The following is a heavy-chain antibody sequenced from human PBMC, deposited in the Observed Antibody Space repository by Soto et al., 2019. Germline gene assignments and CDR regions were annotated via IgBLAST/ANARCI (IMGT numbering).Heavy chain of an antibody. CDR3: ARSHGSITSLEIYYYYYYGMAV. V-gene: IGHV1-69*01. D-gene: IGHD2-2*01. J-gene: IGHJ6*02. CDR2: IIPISDTT. CDR1: GGTFSSYA. Sequence: QVQLVQSGAEVKKPGSSVKVSCKASGGTFSSYAISWVRQAPGQGLEWIGGIIPISDTTNYAQKFQGRVTITADESTSTAYMELSSLRSEDTAVYYCARSHGSITSLEIYYYYYYGMAVWGQWTTVPVSS.